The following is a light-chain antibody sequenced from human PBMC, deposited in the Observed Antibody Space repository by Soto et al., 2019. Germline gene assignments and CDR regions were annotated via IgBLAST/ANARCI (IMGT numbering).Light chain of an antibody. CDR2: GAS. CDR1: QNIDRW. V-gene: IGKV1-5*03. CDR3: QQYNSYPWT. J-gene: IGKJ1*01. Sequence: DIQMTQSPSTLSASVGVRVTITCRASQNIDRWLAWYQQKPGKAPNLLIYGASNLESGVPSRFSDSGSGTEFTLTISSLRPDDFATYYCQQYNSYPWTFGQGTKVEIK.